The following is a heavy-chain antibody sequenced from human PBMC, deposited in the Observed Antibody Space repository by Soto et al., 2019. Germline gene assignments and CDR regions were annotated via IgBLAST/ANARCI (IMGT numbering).Heavy chain of an antibody. CDR2: ISDSGDST. CDR1: GLIFNNYG. J-gene: IGHJ4*02. Sequence: GGSLRLSCKASGLIFNNYGMSWVRQAPGKGLEWVSGISDSGDSTYYADSMRGRFTISRDNSKNTLYLQMNSLRPEDTAMYYCVKDLYRSSTMPCLDHWGQGALVTVSS. V-gene: IGHV3-23*01. CDR3: VKDLYRSSTMPCLDH. D-gene: IGHD2-2*01.